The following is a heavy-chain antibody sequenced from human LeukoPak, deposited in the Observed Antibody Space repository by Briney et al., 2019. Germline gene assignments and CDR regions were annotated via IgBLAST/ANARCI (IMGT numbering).Heavy chain of an antibody. CDR2: IYPGDSDT. D-gene: IGHD5-12*01. V-gene: IGHV5-51*01. CDR1: GHSFTTYW. CDR3: ARGRGYSYNYYYFDY. J-gene: IGHJ4*02. Sequence: GESLKISCKGSGHSFTTYWIAWVRQMPGKGLEWMGIIYPGDSDTRYSPSFQGQVTISADKSISIAYLQWSSLKASDTATYYCARGRGYSYNYYYFDYWGQGTLVTVSS.